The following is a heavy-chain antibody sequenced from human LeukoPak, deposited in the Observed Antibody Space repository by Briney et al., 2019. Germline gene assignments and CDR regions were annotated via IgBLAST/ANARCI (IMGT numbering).Heavy chain of an antibody. CDR2: IKQDGSEK. CDR1: GFTYSSYW. J-gene: IGHJ6*03. V-gene: IGHV3-7*01. CDR3: ARDNGYCSGGSCYHYYMDV. Sequence: GSLRLSCAASGFTYSSYWMSWVRQAPGKGLEWVANIKQDGSEKYYLDSVKGRFTISRDNAKNSLDLQMSSLRAEDTAVYYCARDNGYCSGGSCYHYYMDVWGKGTTVTVSS. D-gene: IGHD2-15*01.